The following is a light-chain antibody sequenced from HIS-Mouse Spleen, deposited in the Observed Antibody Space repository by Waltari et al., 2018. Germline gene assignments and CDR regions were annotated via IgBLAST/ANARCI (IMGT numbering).Light chain of an antibody. J-gene: IGKJ3*01. CDR1: QSVSSSY. V-gene: IGKV3-20*01. CDR2: GAS. Sequence: EIVLTQSPGTLSLSPGERATLTCSASQSVSSSYLAWYQQKPGQAPRLLIYGASSRATGIPVRFSGSGSGTDFTLTISRLEPEDFAVYYCQQYGSSFTFGPGTKVDIK. CDR3: QQYGSSFT.